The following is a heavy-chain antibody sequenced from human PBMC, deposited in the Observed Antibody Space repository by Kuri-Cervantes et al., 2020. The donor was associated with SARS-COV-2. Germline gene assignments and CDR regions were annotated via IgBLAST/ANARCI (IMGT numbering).Heavy chain of an antibody. CDR2: IKSDGSEK. CDR3: ARVPLVYGSNAFDI. J-gene: IGHJ3*02. CDR1: GFTVSSNY. Sequence: GGSLRLSCAASGFTVSSNYMSWVRQAPGKGLEWVANIKSDGSEKYYVDFVKGRFTISRDNAENSLYLQMNSLRAEDTAVYYCARVPLVYGSNAFDIWGQGTMVTVSS. V-gene: IGHV3-7*03. D-gene: IGHD3-10*01.